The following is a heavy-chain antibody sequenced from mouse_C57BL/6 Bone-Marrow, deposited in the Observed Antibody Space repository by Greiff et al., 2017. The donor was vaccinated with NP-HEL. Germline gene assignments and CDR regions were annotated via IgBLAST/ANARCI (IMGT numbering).Heavy chain of an antibody. CDR2: IHPNSGST. D-gene: IGHD2-2*01. CDR1: GYTFTSYW. V-gene: IGHV1-64*01. J-gene: IGHJ3*01. CDR3: SPLWLRQEFAY. Sequence: QVQLQQSGAELVKPGASVKLSCKASGYTFTSYWMHWVKQRPGQGLEWIGMIHPNSGSTNYNEKFKSKATLTVDKSSSTAYMQLSSLTSEDSAVYYCSPLWLRQEFAYWGQGTLVTVSA.